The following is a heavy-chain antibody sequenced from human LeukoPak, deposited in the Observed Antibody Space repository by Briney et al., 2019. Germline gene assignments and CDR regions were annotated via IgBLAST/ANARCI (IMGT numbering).Heavy chain of an antibody. CDR1: GFTSSHYS. V-gene: IGHV3-30-3*01. D-gene: IGHD3-16*01. CDR2: MSYDGNNK. CDR3: ARTSGVRVQLWTELDY. J-gene: IGHJ4*02. Sequence: PGGSLRLSCAASGFTSSHYSMHWVRQAPGKGLEWVAVMSYDGNNKYYADSVKGRFTVSRDNSKNTLYLQMNSLRVEDMAVYYCARTSGVRVQLWTELDYWGQGTLVTVSS.